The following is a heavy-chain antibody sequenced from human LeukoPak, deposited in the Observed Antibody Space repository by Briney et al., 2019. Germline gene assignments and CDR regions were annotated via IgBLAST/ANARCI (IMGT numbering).Heavy chain of an antibody. Sequence: SETLSLTCTVSGGSISSGGYYWSWIRQHPGKGLEWIGHIYYRDSTYYNPSLKSRVTISADTSKNQFSLELSSVTAAGTAVYYCARDNYYDTSAYALHIWGQGTMVTVSS. CDR1: GGSISSGGYY. CDR2: IYYRDST. V-gene: IGHV4-31*03. D-gene: IGHD3-22*01. CDR3: ARDNYYDTSAYALHI. J-gene: IGHJ3*02.